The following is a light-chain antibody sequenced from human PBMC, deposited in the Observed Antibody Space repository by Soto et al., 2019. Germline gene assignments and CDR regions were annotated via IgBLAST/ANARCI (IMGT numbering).Light chain of an antibody. CDR3: QHRSNRPLT. CDR1: QSVSSY. V-gene: IGKV3-11*01. CDR2: DTS. Sequence: EIVLTQSPATLSLSPGERATLSCRADQSVSSYLTWYQQKPGQAPRLLIYDTSNRATGIPARFSGSGSGTDFTLTISSLGPEDFAVFYCQHRSNRPLTFGGGTKVEIK. J-gene: IGKJ4*01.